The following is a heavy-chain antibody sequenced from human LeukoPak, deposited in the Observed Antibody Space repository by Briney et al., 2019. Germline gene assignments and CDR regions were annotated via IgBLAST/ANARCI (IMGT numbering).Heavy chain of an antibody. CDR2: IIPIFGTA. V-gene: IGHV1-69*06. CDR1: GGTFISYA. J-gene: IGHJ4*02. Sequence: GSSVNVSFKASGGTFISYAISWVRQAPGQGLEWMGGIIPIFGTANYAQKFQGRVTITADKSTSTAYMELSSLRSEDTAVYYCAREREGGLCFDYWGQGTLVTVSS. D-gene: IGHD3-16*01. CDR3: AREREGGLCFDY.